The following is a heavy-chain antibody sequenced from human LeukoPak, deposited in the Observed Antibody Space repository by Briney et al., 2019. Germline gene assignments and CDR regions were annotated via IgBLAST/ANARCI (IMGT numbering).Heavy chain of an antibody. CDR3: AREWAEYSSSAEIDY. CDR2: INPNSGGT. J-gene: IGHJ4*02. D-gene: IGHD6-6*01. Sequence: ASVKVSCKVSGYTFSGHYMHWVRQAPGQGLEWMGWINPNSGGTNYAQKFQGRVTMTRDTSISTAYMELSRLRSDDTAVYYCAREWAEYSSSAEIDYWGQGTLVAVSS. V-gene: IGHV1-2*02. CDR1: GYTFSGHY.